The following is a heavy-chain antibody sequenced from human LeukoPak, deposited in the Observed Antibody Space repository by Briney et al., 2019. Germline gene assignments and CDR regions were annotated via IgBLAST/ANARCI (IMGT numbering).Heavy chain of an antibody. CDR3: ARDVPEQLVQGLFDY. D-gene: IGHD6-6*01. CDR2: IRYDGSNK. J-gene: IGHJ4*02. CDR1: GFTFSSYG. V-gene: IGHV3-30*02. Sequence: GGSLRLSCAASGFTFSSYGMHWVRQAPGKGLEWVAFIRYDGSNKYYADSVKGRFTISRDNSKNTLYLQMNSLRAEDTAVYYCARDVPEQLVQGLFDYWGQGTLVTVSS.